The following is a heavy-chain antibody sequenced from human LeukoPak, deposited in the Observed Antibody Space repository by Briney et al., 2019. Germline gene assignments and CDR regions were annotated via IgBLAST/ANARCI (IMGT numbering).Heavy chain of an antibody. CDR1: GGSISSSSYY. CDR3: ARGDIITIFGVVIQNWFDP. V-gene: IGHV4-39*07. D-gene: IGHD3-3*01. Sequence: SETLSLTCTVSGGSISSSSYYWGWIRQPPGKGLEWIGSIYYSGSTNYNPSLKSRVTISVDTSKNQFSLKLSSVTAADTAVYYCARGDIITIFGVVIQNWFDPWGQGTLVTVSS. J-gene: IGHJ5*02. CDR2: IYYSGST.